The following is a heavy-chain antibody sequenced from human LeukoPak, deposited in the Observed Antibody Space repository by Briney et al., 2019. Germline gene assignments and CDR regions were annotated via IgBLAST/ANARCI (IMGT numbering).Heavy chain of an antibody. CDR1: GFTFSNYD. CDR2: ISSGGSYI. Sequence: GGSLRLSCAASGFTFSNYDYYMNWVRQAPGKGLEWVSSISSGGSYINYADSVKGRFTISRDNAQNSLYLQMNSLRAEDTAMYFCAGDDSSGYFFDFWGQGTLVTVSS. D-gene: IGHD3-22*01. CDR3: AGDDSSGYFFDF. J-gene: IGHJ4*02. V-gene: IGHV3-21*01.